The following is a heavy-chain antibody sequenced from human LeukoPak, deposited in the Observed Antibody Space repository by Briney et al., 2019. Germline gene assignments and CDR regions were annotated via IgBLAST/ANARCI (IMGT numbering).Heavy chain of an antibody. CDR3: ARQGSGSYSRLRYFDY. Sequence: SETLSLTCTVSGGSISNKYWSWIRQPPGKGLEWIGEINHSGSTNYNPSLKSRVTISVDTSKNQFSLKLSSVTAADTAVYYCARQGSGSYSRLRYFDYWGQGTLVTVSS. V-gene: IGHV4-34*01. CDR1: GGSISNKY. CDR2: INHSGST. D-gene: IGHD3-10*01. J-gene: IGHJ4*02.